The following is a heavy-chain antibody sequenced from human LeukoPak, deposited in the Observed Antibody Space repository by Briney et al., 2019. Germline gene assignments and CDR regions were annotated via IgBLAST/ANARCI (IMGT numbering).Heavy chain of an antibody. CDR3: ARDGYDFWSGYYHASHFDY. CDR2: ISSSSSTI. D-gene: IGHD3-3*01. J-gene: IGHJ4*02. V-gene: IGHV3-48*02. Sequence: GGSLRLSCAASGFTFSSYSMTWVRQAPGKGLEWVSYISSSSSTIYYADSVKGRFTISRDNAKNSLYLQMNSLRDEDTAVYYCARDGYDFWSGYYHASHFDYWGQGTLVTVSS. CDR1: GFTFSSYS.